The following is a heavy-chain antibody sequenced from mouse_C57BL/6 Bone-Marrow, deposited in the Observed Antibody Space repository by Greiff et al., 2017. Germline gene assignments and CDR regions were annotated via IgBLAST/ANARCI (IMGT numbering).Heavy chain of an antibody. J-gene: IGHJ2*01. D-gene: IGHD2-5*01. V-gene: IGHV1-55*01. CDR1: GYTFTSYW. Sequence: VQLQQPGAELVKPGASVTMSCKASGYTFTSYWITWVKQRPGQGLEWIGDIYPGSGSTNYNEKFKSKATLTVYTSSSTAYMQLSSLTSEDSAVYYCAREGAYYSNIDYCGQGTTLTVSA. CDR3: AREGAYYSNIDY. CDR2: IYPGSGST.